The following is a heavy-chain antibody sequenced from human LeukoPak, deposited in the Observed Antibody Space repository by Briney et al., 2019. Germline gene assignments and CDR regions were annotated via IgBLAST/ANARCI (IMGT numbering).Heavy chain of an antibody. Sequence: PGGSLRLSCAASGLTLSGYWMHWVRQAPGKGLVWVSRINGDASSTSYADSVKGRFTISRDNAKSTLYLQMNSQRVEDTAVNYCARARGNTYGYFEYWGQGTLVTVSS. V-gene: IGHV3-74*01. J-gene: IGHJ4*02. CDR1: GLTLSGYW. CDR3: ARARGNTYGYFEY. CDR2: INGDASST. D-gene: IGHD5-18*01.